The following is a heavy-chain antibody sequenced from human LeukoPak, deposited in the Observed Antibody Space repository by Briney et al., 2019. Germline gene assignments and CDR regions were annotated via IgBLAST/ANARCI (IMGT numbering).Heavy chain of an antibody. D-gene: IGHD2-15*01. CDR2: MNPNSGNT. J-gene: IGHJ6*02. V-gene: IGHV1-8*01. Sequence: GASVKVSCKASGYTFTSYDINWVRQATGQGLEWMGWMNPNSGNTGYAQKFQGRVTMTRNTSISTAYMELSSLRSEDTAAYYCARARRERYCSGGSCVNYYYYGMDVWGQGTTVTVSS. CDR3: ARARRERYCSGGSCVNYYYYGMDV. CDR1: GYTFTSYD.